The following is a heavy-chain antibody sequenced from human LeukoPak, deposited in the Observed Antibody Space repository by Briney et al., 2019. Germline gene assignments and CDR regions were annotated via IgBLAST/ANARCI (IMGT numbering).Heavy chain of an antibody. J-gene: IGHJ4*02. CDR3: ARGSKIYCSGGSCYADY. D-gene: IGHD2-15*01. CDR1: GYTFTSYG. Sequence: ASVKVSCKASGYTFTSYGISWVRQAPGQGLEWVGWISAYNGNTNYAQKLQGRVTMTTDTSTSTAYMELRSLRSDDTAVYYCARGSKIYCSGGSCYADYWGQGTLVTVSS. V-gene: IGHV1-18*01. CDR2: ISAYNGNT.